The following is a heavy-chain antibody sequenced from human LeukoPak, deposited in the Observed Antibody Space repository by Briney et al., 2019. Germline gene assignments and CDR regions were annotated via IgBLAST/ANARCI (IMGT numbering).Heavy chain of an antibody. D-gene: IGHD4-17*01. V-gene: IGHV3-66*01. J-gene: IGHJ3*02. CDR3: ARDGDYDGPDAFDI. CDR1: GFTVSSNY. CDR2: IYSGGST. Sequence: GGSVRLPCAASGFTVSSNYMSWARQAPGKGLEWVSVIYSGGSTYYADSVKGRFTISRDNSKNTLYLQMNSLRAEDTAVYYCARDGDYDGPDAFDIWGQGTLVTVSS.